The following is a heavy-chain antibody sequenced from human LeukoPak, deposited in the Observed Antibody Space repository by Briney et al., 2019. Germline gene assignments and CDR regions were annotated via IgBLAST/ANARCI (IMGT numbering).Heavy chain of an antibody. CDR2: IYYSGST. D-gene: IGHD1-26*01. J-gene: IGHJ4*02. CDR3: ARYSGSYLDYFDY. CDR1: GGSISSHY. V-gene: IGHV4-59*11. Sequence: SETLSLTCTVSGGSISSHYWSWIRQPPGKGLEWIGYIYYSGSTNYNPSLKSRVTISVDTSKNQFSLKLSSVTAADTAVYYCARYSGSYLDYFDYWGQGTLVTVSS.